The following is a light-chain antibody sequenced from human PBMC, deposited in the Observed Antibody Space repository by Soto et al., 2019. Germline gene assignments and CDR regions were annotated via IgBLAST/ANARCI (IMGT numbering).Light chain of an antibody. CDR3: AAWDDGLRGPV. CDR1: NSNIGSNA. V-gene: IGLV1-47*02. J-gene: IGLJ3*02. CDR2: SDS. Sequence: QSVLTQPPSASGTPGQRVTISCSGSNSNIGSNAVYWYQQLPGAAPTFLIYSDSQRPSGVPDRFSASKSGTSATLAISGLRSEDEADYYCAAWDDGLRGPVFGGGTKLTVL.